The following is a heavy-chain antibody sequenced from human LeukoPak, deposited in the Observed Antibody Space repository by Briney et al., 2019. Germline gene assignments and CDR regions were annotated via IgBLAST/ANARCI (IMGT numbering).Heavy chain of an antibody. CDR1: GFTFSSYA. Sequence: GVSLRLACAASGFTFSSYAMSWVRQAPGKGLEWVSTITGSGDNTYYTDSVKGRFTFSRDNSKSTLYLQMNSLRAEDTAVYYCAKDPTPYVGASADWGQGTLVTVSS. D-gene: IGHD1-26*01. CDR2: ITGSGDNT. V-gene: IGHV3-23*01. CDR3: AKDPTPYVGASAD. J-gene: IGHJ4*02.